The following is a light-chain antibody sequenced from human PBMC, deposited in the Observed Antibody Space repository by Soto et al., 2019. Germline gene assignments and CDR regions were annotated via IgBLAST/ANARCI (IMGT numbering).Light chain of an antibody. CDR1: QSISGG. CDR3: QQANTFPIT. J-gene: IGKJ5*01. CDR2: AAS. V-gene: IGKV1-12*01. Sequence: DIQLTQSPSTLSASVGDRVSITCRASQSISGGLAWYQKKPGKAPRLLIYAASNLQSGVPSRFSGSGSGTDFTLTISSLQPEDSASYYCQQANTFPITFGQGTRLEI.